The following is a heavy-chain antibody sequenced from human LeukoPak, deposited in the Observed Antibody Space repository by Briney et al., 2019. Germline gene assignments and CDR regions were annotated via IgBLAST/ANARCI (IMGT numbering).Heavy chain of an antibody. V-gene: IGHV4-34*01. CDR2: INHSGST. D-gene: IGHD6-13*01. Sequence: SETLSLTCAVYGGSFNAYYWSWIRQPPGKGLEWIGEINHSGSTNYNPSLKSRVTISVDTSKNQFSLKLSSVTAADTAVYYCANRAAGTSNPFDYWGQGTLVTVSS. CDR1: GGSFNAYY. CDR3: ANRAAGTSNPFDY. J-gene: IGHJ4*02.